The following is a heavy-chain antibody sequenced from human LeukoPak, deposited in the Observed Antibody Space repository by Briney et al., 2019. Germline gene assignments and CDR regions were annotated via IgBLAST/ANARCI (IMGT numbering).Heavy chain of an antibody. D-gene: IGHD5-24*01. Sequence: PGGSLRLSCAASAFTVSSNYMSWVRQAPAKGLERVSVIYSGGSTYYADSGKGRFTISRDNSKNTLYLQMNSLRAEDTAVYYCARGVGYRGFYYYYYMDVWGKGTTVTISS. J-gene: IGHJ6*03. CDR2: IYSGGST. V-gene: IGHV3-53*01. CDR1: AFTVSSNY. CDR3: ARGVGYRGFYYYYYMDV.